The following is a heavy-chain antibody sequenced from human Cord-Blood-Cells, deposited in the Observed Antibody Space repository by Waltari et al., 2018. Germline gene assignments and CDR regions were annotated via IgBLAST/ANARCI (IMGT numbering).Heavy chain of an antibody. V-gene: IGHV1-2*02. CDR1: GYTFTGYY. Sequence: QVQLVQSGAEVKKPGASVKVSCKASGYTFTGYYMHWVRQAPGQGLEWMGWINPNRGGTNYAQKFQGRVTMTRDTSISTAYMELSRLRSDDTAVYYCASDGEELGTNLDYWGQGTLVTVSS. J-gene: IGHJ4*02. D-gene: IGHD7-27*01. CDR3: ASDGEELGTNLDY. CDR2: INPNRGGT.